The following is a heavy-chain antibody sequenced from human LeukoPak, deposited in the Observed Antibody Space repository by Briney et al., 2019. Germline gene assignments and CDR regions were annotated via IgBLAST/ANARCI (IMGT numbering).Heavy chain of an antibody. CDR2: INTNTGNP. J-gene: IGHJ4*02. V-gene: IGHV7-4-1*02. D-gene: IGHD6-19*01. CDR1: GYTFTSYA. Sequence: ASVKVSCKASGYTFTSYAMNWVRQAPGQGLEWMGWINTNTGNPTYAQGFTGRFVFSLDTSVSTAYLQISSLKAEDTAVYYCARDTVDEYSSGWYRYFDYWGQGTLVTVSS. CDR3: ARDTVDEYSSGWYRYFDY.